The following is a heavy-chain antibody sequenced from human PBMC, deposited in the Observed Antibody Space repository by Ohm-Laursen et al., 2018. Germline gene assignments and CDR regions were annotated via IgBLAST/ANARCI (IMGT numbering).Heavy chain of an antibody. CDR1: GYSFTSYD. J-gene: IGHJ5*02. CDR2: INPNSGDT. D-gene: IGHD3-22*01. V-gene: IGHV1-8*01. Sequence: GASVKVSCKTFGYSFTSYDINWVRQAAGQGLEWMGRINPNSGDTGDAQRFQDRVTMTRQNSISTAYMELSSLRSEDTAVYYCARGYLKEVIISNRYNWFDPWGQGTLVTVSS. CDR3: ARGYLKEVIISNRYNWFDP.